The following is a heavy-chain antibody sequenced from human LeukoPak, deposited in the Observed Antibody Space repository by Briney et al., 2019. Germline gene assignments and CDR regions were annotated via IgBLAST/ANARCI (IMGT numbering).Heavy chain of an antibody. CDR2: ISSSGSTI. Sequence: GGSLRLSCAASGFTFSSYGMHWVRQAPGKGLEWVSYISSSGSTIYYADSVKGRFTISRDNAKNSLYLQMNSLRAEDTAVYYCAREGMAVGPNAFDIWGQGTMVTVSS. V-gene: IGHV3-48*04. J-gene: IGHJ3*02. CDR3: AREGMAVGPNAFDI. CDR1: GFTFSSYG. D-gene: IGHD6-19*01.